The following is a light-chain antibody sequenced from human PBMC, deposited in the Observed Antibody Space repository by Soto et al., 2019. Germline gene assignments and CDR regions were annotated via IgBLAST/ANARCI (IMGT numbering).Light chain of an antibody. J-gene: IGLJ1*01. CDR1: SSDFSGYFY. CDR3: CAYACSYTYV. CDR2: DVS. Sequence: QSALTQPRSVSGSPGQSVTISCTGTSSDFSGYFYVSWYQQHPGKVLKLMIHDVSKRPSGVPDRFSGSKSGNTASLTISGLQAEDEADYYCCAYACSYTYVFGTGTKLTVL. V-gene: IGLV2-11*01.